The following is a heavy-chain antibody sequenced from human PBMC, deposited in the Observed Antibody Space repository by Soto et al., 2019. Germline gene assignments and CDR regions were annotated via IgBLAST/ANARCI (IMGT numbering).Heavy chain of an antibody. D-gene: IGHD3-10*01. J-gene: IGHJ3*02. V-gene: IGHV1-69*01. Sequence: QVQLVQSGAEVKKPGSSVKVSCKASGGTFSSYAISWVRQAPGQGLEWMGGIIPIFGTANYAQKFQGRVTITADESTCTAYMELSSLRSEDTAVYYWARERRITMVRGVRAGAFDIWGQGTMVTVSS. CDR1: GGTFSSYA. CDR3: ARERRITMVRGVRAGAFDI. CDR2: IIPIFGTA.